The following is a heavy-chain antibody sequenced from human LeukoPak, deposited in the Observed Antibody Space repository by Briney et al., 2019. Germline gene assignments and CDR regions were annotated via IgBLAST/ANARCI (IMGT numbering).Heavy chain of an antibody. CDR1: GGFISNTNW. J-gene: IGHJ4*02. CDR2: VSLAGQT. V-gene: IGHV4-4*02. D-gene: IGHD6-13*01. Sequence: SGTLSLTCDVSGGFISNTNWWSWVRPPPGQGLEWIGEVSLAGQTNYNPSLKSRVTISVDTSKNQFSLKLSSVTAADTAVYYCARMREIAATGISGGDYWGQGTLVTVSS. CDR3: ARMREIAATGISGGDY.